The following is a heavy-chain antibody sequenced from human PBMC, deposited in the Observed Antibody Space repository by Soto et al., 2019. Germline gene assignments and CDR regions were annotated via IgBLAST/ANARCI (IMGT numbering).Heavy chain of an antibody. CDR1: GFIFSGSA. J-gene: IGHJ4*02. Sequence: EVQLVESGGGLVQPGGSLKLSCAASGFIFSGSAVHWVRQASGKGLEWVGRILSKAGNYATAYPASMKGRFTSSRDESENTAFLQMHSLKPEDTAVYYCIRGGSPYYYDYRGQGTLVAVSS. V-gene: IGHV3-73*01. CDR2: ILSKAGNYAT. CDR3: IRGGSPYYYDY.